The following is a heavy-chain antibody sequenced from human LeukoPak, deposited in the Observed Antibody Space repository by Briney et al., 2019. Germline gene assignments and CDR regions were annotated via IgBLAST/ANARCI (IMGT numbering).Heavy chain of an antibody. J-gene: IGHJ4*02. V-gene: IGHV3-7*03. D-gene: IGHD5-12*01. Sequence: GGSLRLSCAASGFTFSSHWMNWVRPAPGNGLEWVANIKEDGSEKYYVDSVKGRFTTSRDNSKNTLYVQMNSLRAEDTAIYYCARGRGYRDYDRPLDYWGQGTLVTVSS. CDR3: ARGRGYRDYDRPLDY. CDR1: GFTFSSHW. CDR2: IKEDGSEK.